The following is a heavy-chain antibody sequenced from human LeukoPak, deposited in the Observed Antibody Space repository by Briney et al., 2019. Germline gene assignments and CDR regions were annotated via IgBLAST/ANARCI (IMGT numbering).Heavy chain of an antibody. D-gene: IGHD4-17*01. CDR3: ARTDYGDYFNDAFDI. Sequence: SETLSLTCGVYGGSFSAYYWSWIRQPPGKGLEWLGEINHSGRTIYNPSLKSRLSISVETPKSQFSLRLTSVTAADTAVYYCARTDYGDYFNDAFDIWGQGIMATVSS. J-gene: IGHJ3*02. CDR2: INHSGRT. V-gene: IGHV4-34*01. CDR1: GGSFSAYY.